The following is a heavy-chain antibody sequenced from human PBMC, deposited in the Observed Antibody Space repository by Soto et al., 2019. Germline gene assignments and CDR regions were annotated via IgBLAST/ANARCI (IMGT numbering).Heavy chain of an antibody. V-gene: IGHV3-74*01. J-gene: IGHJ6*02. CDR2: INSDGSST. Sequence: GGSLRLSCAASGFTFSSYWMHWVRQAPGKGLVWVSRINSDGSSTSYADSVKGRFTISRDNAKNTLYLQMNSLRAEGTAVYYCARVPYRIFGVVPPDYYGMDVWGQGTTVTVSS. CDR1: GFTFSSYW. D-gene: IGHD3-3*01. CDR3: ARVPYRIFGVVPPDYYGMDV.